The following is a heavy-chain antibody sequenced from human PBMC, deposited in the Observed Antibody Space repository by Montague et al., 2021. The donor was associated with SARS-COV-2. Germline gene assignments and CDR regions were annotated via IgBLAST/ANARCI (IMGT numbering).Heavy chain of an antibody. Sequence: SETLSLTCTVSGGSISSSSYYWGWIRQPPGKGLEWIGSIYYSGSTYYNPSLKSRVTISVDTSKNQLSLKLSSVTAADTAVYYCARHYYGSGSYYLWDFDYWGQGTLVTVSS. D-gene: IGHD3-10*01. CDR1: GGSISSSSYY. V-gene: IGHV4-39*01. CDR3: ARHYYGSGSYYLWDFDY. CDR2: IYYSGST. J-gene: IGHJ4*02.